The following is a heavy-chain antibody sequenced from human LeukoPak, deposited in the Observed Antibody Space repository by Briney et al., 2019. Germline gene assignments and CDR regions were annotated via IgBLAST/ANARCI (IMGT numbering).Heavy chain of an antibody. J-gene: IGHJ6*02. CDR3: ARQATTVRADYYYYGMDV. V-gene: IGHV5-51*01. CDR2: IYPGDSDT. Sequence: GESLKISCKGSGYSFTSYWIGWVRQMPGKGLEWMGIIYPGDSDTRYSPSFQGQVTISADKSISTAYLQWSSLKASDTAMYYCARQATTVRADYYYYGMDVWGQGTTVTVSS. D-gene: IGHD4-17*01. CDR1: GYSFTSYW.